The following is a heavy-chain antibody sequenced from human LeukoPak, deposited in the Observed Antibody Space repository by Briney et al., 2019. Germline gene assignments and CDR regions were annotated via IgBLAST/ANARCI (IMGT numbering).Heavy chain of an antibody. CDR2: IYTSGST. J-gene: IGHJ4*02. CDR1: GGSISSCY. V-gene: IGHV4-4*07. D-gene: IGHD1-26*01. CDR3: ARDQGSYPYCFDS. Sequence: SETLSLTCTVSGGSISSCYWSWIRQPAGKGLEWIGRIYTSGSTSYNPSLKSRVTMSVDTSKNQFSLQLSSVTAADTAVYYCARDQGSYPYCFDSWGQGTLVTVSS.